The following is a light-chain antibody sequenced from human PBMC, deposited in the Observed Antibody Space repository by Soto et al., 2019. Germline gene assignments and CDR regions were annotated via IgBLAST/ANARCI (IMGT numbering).Light chain of an antibody. V-gene: IGLV2-14*01. CDR2: EVS. CDR1: SSDIGSNNY. J-gene: IGLJ3*02. CDR3: SSYTTTTRL. Sequence: QSALTQPASVSGSPGQSITTSCTGTSSDIGSNNYVSWFQQRPGKAPTLIIYEVSNRPSGVSNHFSGSKSGNTASLTISGLLPEDEAEYYCSSYTTTTRLFGGGTKLTVL.